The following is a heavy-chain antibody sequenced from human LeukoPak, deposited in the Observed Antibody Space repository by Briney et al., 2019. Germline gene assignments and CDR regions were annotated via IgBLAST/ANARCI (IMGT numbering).Heavy chain of an antibody. V-gene: IGHV3-7*01. J-gene: IGHJ4*02. CDR2: IKQDGSDK. D-gene: IGHD3-22*01. CDR1: GFTFSSYW. CDR3: ARVAHITMIVVVIYYFDY. Sequence: GGSLRLSCAASGFTFSSYWMSWVRQAPGKGLEWVANIKQDGSDKYYVDSVKGRFTISRDNAKNSLYLQMNSLRAEDTAVYYCARVAHITMIVVVIYYFDYWGQGTLVTVSS.